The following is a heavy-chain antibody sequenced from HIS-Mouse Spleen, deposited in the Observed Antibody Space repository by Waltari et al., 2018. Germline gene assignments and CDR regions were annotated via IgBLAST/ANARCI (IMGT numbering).Heavy chain of an antibody. J-gene: IGHJ4*02. V-gene: IGHV3-30-3*01. CDR3: ARVTGGGY. CDR1: GFTFSSYA. CDR2: LSYDGSNK. Sequence: QVQLVESGGGVVQPGRSLRLSCAASGFTFSSYAMHWVRQAPGKGLEGVAVLSYDGSNKYDADSVKGRFTISRDNSKNTLYLQMNSLRAEDTAVYYCARVTGGGYWGQRTLVTVSS. D-gene: IGHD3-10*01.